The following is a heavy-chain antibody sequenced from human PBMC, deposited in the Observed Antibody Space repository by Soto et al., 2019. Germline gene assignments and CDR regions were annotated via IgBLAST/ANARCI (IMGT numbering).Heavy chain of an antibody. CDR3: ARGGGFLEWLYYFDY. D-gene: IGHD3-3*01. J-gene: IGHJ4*02. CDR2: IYYSGST. Sequence: RSLTCTVSGGSISSGDYYWSWIRQPPGKGLEWIGYIYYSGSTYYNPSLKSRVTISVDTSKNQFSLKLSSVTAADTAVYYCARGGGFLEWLYYFDYWGQGTLVTVSS. CDR1: GGSISSGDYY. V-gene: IGHV4-30-4*01.